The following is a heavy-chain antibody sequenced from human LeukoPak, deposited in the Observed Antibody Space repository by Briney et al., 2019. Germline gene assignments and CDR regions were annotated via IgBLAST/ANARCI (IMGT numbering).Heavy chain of an antibody. CDR1: GGSISSYY. CDR3: ARESMVQGVIKD. CDR2: IYYSGSI. D-gene: IGHD3-10*01. V-gene: IGHV4-59*01. Sequence: SETLSLTCTVSGGSISSYYWSWIRQPPGKGLEWIGYIYYSGSINYNPSLKSRVTISVDTSKNQFSLKLSSVTAADTAVYYCARESMVQGVIKDWGQGTLVTVSS. J-gene: IGHJ4*02.